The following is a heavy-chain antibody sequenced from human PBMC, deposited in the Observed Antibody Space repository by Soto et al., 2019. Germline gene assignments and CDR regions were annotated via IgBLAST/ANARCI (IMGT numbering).Heavy chain of an antibody. CDR2: INPSGGST. D-gene: IGHD5-18*01. J-gene: IGHJ3*02. V-gene: IGHV1-46*01. CDR1: GYTFTSYY. CDR3: ARASFSSRIQLWLESKVAAFDI. Sequence: GASVKVSCKASGYTFTSYYMHWVRQAPGQGLEWMGIINPSGGSTSYAQKFQGRVTMTRDTSTSTVYMELSSLRSEDTAVYYCARASFSSRIQLWLESKVAAFDIWGQGTMVTVSS.